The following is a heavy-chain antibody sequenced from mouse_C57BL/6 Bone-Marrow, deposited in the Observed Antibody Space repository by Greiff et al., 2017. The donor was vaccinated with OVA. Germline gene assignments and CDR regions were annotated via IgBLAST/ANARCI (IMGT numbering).Heavy chain of an antibody. Sequence: EVKLVESGAELVRPGASVKLSCTASGFNIKGDYMHWVKQRPEQGLEWIGWIDPENGDTEYASKFQGKATITADTSSNTAYLQLSSLTSEDTAVYYCTTRFYYYGSSLYYFDYWGQGTTLTVSS. V-gene: IGHV14-4*01. CDR1: GFNIKGDY. J-gene: IGHJ2*01. D-gene: IGHD1-1*01. CDR3: TTRFYYYGSSLYYFDY. CDR2: IDPENGDT.